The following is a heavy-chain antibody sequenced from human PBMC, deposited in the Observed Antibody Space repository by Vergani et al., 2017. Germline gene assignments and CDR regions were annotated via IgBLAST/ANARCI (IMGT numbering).Heavy chain of an antibody. D-gene: IGHD4-17*01. V-gene: IGHV1-8*03. CDR3: TRGLPRTLTAVTYYFDD. CDR2: INPNSGNT. CDR1: GYSFTTYD. Sequence: QVQLVQSGAEVKKPGASVKLSCKASGYSFTTYDINWVRQALAHGREWVVWINPNSGNTGYARRFEGRVTITRDTAISTAYMELSGLYSDDTAVYYCTRGLPRTLTAVTYYFDDWGQGTLVSVSP. J-gene: IGHJ4*02.